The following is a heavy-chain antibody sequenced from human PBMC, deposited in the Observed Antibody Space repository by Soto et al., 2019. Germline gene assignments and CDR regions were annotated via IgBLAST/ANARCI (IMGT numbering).Heavy chain of an antibody. D-gene: IGHD4-17*01. V-gene: IGHV1-69*01. Sequence: QVQLVQSGAEVKKPGSSVKVSCKASGGTFSSYAISWVRQAPGQGLEWVGGIIPIFGTAIYAQEFQGRVTITADESTSTAYMDLSSLSTEDTAVYYCARASLSPDYGDFREYFFDPWGQGILVTVSS. CDR2: IIPIFGTA. CDR3: ARASLSPDYGDFREYFFDP. CDR1: GGTFSSYA. J-gene: IGHJ5*02.